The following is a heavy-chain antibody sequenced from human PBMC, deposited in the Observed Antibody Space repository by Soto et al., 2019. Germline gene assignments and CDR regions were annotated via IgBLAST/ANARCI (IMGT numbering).Heavy chain of an antibody. Sequence: SETLSLTCAVSGVSISSGDYFWSWIRQPPGKGLEWIGYITRTGSTYSNPSLKSRVTVSVDRSKNQFSLELSSVTAADTAVYYCARAISGVVVAAAVPKWLDPWGQGTLVTVSS. J-gene: IGHJ5*02. CDR1: GVSISSGDYF. V-gene: IGHV4-30-2*01. D-gene: IGHD2-15*01. CDR3: ARAISGVVVAAAVPKWLDP. CDR2: ITRTGST.